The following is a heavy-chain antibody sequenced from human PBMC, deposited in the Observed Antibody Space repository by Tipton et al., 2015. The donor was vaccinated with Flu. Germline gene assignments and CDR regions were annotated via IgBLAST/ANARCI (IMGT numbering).Heavy chain of an antibody. V-gene: IGHV4-59*01. CDR2: IYYSGST. Sequence: TLSLTCTVSGGSISSYYWSWIRQPPGKGLEWIGYIYYSGSTNYNPSLKSRVTRSVDTSKNQFSLKLSSVTAADTAAYYCARDRGGELGQASPNSSDIWGQVRMVTVSS. CDR3: ARDRGGELGQASPNSSDI. J-gene: IGHJ3*02. CDR1: GGSISSYY. D-gene: IGHD1-26*01.